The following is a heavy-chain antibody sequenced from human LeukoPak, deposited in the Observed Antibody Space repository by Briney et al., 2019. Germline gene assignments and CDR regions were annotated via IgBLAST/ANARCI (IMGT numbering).Heavy chain of an antibody. V-gene: IGHV3-9*01. CDR3: AKDRDDYGDYRAFDY. CDR2: ISWNSGSI. CDR1: GFTFDDYA. Sequence: GGSLRLSCAASGFTFDDYAMHWVRQAAGKGLEWVSGISWNSGSIGYADSVKGRFTISRDNAKNSLYLQMNSLRAEDTALYYCAKDRDDYGDYRAFDYWGQGTLVTVSS. J-gene: IGHJ4*02. D-gene: IGHD4-17*01.